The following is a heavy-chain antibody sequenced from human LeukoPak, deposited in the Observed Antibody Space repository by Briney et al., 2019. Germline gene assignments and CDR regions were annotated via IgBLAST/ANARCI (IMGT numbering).Heavy chain of an antibody. CDR3: AKWTSYYYDSSGYFDY. V-gene: IGHV3-9*01. CDR1: GFMFDDYA. D-gene: IGHD3-22*01. Sequence: GGSLRLSCAASGFMFDDYAMHWVRHAPGKGLEWVSGISWNSGRRGYAGSVKGRFTISRDNAKNSLYLQMNSLRAEDTALYYCAKWTSYYYDSSGYFDYWGQGTLVTVSS. J-gene: IGHJ4*02. CDR2: ISWNSGRR.